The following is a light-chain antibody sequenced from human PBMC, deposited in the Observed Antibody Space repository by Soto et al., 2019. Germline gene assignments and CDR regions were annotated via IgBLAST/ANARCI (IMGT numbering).Light chain of an antibody. CDR3: QQYYNWPWT. CDR1: QSISSN. J-gene: IGKJ1*01. CDR2: GAS. Sequence: EIVMTQSPATLSVSPGERATLSCRASQSISSNLAWYQHKPGQAPRLLISGASTRATGIPARFSGSGSGTEFTLTISSLQSEDFAVYYCQQYYNWPWTFGQGTKVEIK. V-gene: IGKV3-15*01.